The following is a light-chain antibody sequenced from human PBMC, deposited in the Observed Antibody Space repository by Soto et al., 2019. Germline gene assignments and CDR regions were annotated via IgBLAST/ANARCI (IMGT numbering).Light chain of an antibody. V-gene: IGKV3-20*01. CDR3: QQYGISPT. Sequence: EIVLTQSPGTLSLSPGERATLSCRASQRVSSSYLAWYQQKPGQAPRLLIYGASSRATGIPDRFSGSGSGTDFPLTISRLDPEDFAVYYCQQYGISPTFGQGTKLEIK. CDR2: GAS. J-gene: IGKJ2*01. CDR1: QRVSSSY.